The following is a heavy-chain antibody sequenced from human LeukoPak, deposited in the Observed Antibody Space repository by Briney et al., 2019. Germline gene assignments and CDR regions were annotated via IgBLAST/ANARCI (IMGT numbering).Heavy chain of an antibody. D-gene: IGHD6-19*01. CDR2: VSYDGSTR. Sequence: GGSLRLSCAASVFTFSIYGMHSVRQAPGKGLEWAASVSYDGSTRFYADSVKGRFAISRDNSKNTLYLQINSLRAEDTAVYYCAKGERATRAWYGYFDFWGQGALVTVSS. CDR3: AKGERATRAWYGYFDF. CDR1: VFTFSIYG. J-gene: IGHJ4*02. V-gene: IGHV3-30*18.